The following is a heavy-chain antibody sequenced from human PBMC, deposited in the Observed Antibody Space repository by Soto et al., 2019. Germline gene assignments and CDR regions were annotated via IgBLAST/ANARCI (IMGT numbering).Heavy chain of an antibody. CDR2: ISGSGGST. Sequence: GWSLRLSCASSVFTFISYAMSWVRQAPGKGLEWVSAISGSGGSTYYADSVKGRFTISRDNSKNTLYLQMNSLRAEDTAVYYCAKGSRYSSGCYDYWGQGTLVTVSS. J-gene: IGHJ4*02. V-gene: IGHV3-23*01. D-gene: IGHD6-19*01. CDR3: AKGSRYSSGCYDY. CDR1: VFTFISYA.